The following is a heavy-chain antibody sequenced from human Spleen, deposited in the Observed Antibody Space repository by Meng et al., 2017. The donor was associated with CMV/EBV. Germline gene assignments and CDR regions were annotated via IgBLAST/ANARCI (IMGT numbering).Heavy chain of an antibody. D-gene: IGHD6-25*01. CDR1: GFTFSNYE. V-gene: IGHV3-69-1*02. J-gene: IGHJ5*02. CDR2: ISSTHTI. Sequence: GGSLRLSCAASGFTFSNYEMNWVRQAPGKRLEWVSYISSTHTIYYADSVKGRFTISRDNARNSLYLQMDSLRADDTAVYYCAREGGYFYNGLCTSSPFGPWGQGTLVTVSS. CDR3: AREGGYFYNGLCTSSPFGP.